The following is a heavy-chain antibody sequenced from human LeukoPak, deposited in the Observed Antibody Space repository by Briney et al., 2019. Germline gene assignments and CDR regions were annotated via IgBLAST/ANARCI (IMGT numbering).Heavy chain of an antibody. V-gene: IGHV3-23*01. J-gene: IGHJ4*02. Sequence: GGSLRLSCAVSGFTLSSYAMSWVRQAPGKGLEWVSGISGSAKSTYYADSVKGRFTISRDNSKNTMYLQMKGLRAEDTAEYFCAKDGYYYDSSGYYDGGYFDYWGQGTLVTVSS. CDR2: ISGSAKST. D-gene: IGHD3-22*01. CDR1: GFTLSSYA. CDR3: AKDGYYYDSSGYYDGGYFDY.